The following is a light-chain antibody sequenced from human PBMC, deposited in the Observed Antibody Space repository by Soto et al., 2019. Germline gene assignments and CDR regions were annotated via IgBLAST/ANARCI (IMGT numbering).Light chain of an antibody. Sequence: DIQMTQSPSSLSASVGDRITITCRASQSISRYLNWYQHKPGKAPKLLINAASSLERGVPSRFSGGGSGTDFTLNISSLQPDDFATYYCQQYNSYRTFGQGTKVDIK. CDR1: QSISRY. J-gene: IGKJ1*01. CDR2: AAS. V-gene: IGKV1-5*01. CDR3: QQYNSYRT.